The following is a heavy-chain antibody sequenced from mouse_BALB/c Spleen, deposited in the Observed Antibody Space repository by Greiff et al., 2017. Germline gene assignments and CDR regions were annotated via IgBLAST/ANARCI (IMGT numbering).Heavy chain of an antibody. CDR2: INSNGGST. Sequence: EVKLVESGGGLVQPGGSLKLSCAASGFTFSSYGMSWVRQTPDKRLELVATINSNGGSTYYPDSVKGRFTISRDNAKNTLYLQMSSLKSEDTAMYYCARDHYYGTYFAYWGQGTLVTVSA. V-gene: IGHV5-6-3*01. CDR3: ARDHYYGTYFAY. J-gene: IGHJ3*01. CDR1: GFTFSSYG. D-gene: IGHD1-2*01.